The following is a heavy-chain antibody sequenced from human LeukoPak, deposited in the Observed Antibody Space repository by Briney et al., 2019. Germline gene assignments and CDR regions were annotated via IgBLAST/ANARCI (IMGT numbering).Heavy chain of an antibody. CDR2: IYSGGST. Sequence: GGSLRLSCAASGFTVSSNYMSWVRQAPGKGLEWVSVIYSGGSTYYADSVKGRFTISRDNAKNSVYLQMNSLRAEDTAVYYCARDGGGGVVVVAAPCDYWGQGTLVTVSS. CDR1: GFTVSSNY. V-gene: IGHV3-66*01. D-gene: IGHD2-15*01. CDR3: ARDGGGGVVVVAAPCDY. J-gene: IGHJ4*02.